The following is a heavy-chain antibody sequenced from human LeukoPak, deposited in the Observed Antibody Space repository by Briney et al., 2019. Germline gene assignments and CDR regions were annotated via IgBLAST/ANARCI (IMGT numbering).Heavy chain of an antibody. CDR3: AKGSGWFDY. CDR1: GGSISSSSYY. Sequence: SETLSLTCTVSGGSISSSSYYWGWIRQPPGKGLEWTGSIYYSGSTYYNPSLKSRVTISVDTSKNQFSLKLSSVTAADTAVYYCAKGSGWFDYWGQGTLVTVSS. D-gene: IGHD6-19*01. J-gene: IGHJ4*02. V-gene: IGHV4-39*07. CDR2: IYYSGST.